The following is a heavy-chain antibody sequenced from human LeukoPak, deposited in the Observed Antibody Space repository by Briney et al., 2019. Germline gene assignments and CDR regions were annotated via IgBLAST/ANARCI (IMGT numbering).Heavy chain of an antibody. CDR2: IIPIFGTA. CDR1: GGTFSSYA. J-gene: IGHJ4*02. Sequence: ASVKVSCKASGGTFSSYAISWVRQAPGQGLERMGRIIPIFGTANYAQKFQGRVTITTDESTSTVYMELSSLRSEDTAVYYCARDRFTMVRGATPLYYWGQGTLVTVSS. V-gene: IGHV1-69*05. D-gene: IGHD3-10*01. CDR3: ARDRFTMVRGATPLYY.